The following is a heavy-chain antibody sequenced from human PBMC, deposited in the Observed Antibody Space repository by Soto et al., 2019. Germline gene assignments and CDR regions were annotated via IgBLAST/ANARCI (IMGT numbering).Heavy chain of an antibody. V-gene: IGHV4-30-2*01. D-gene: IGHD3-10*01. CDR3: ARQGFGVLHGLVDV. CDR2: IYHSAYT. CDR1: GCSICSGGYS. Sequence: SETLSLSCAVSGCSICSGGYSWSWIRQPPGKGLEWIGYIYHSAYTSYNPSLKGRVTISVDTSKNQFSLTLTSVTAADTAVYYCARQGFGVLHGLVDVWGQGTTVTVSS. J-gene: IGHJ6*02.